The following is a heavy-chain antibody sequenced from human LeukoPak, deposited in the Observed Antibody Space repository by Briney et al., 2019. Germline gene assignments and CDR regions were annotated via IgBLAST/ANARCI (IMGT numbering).Heavy chain of an antibody. D-gene: IGHD2/OR15-2a*01. J-gene: IGHJ4*02. CDR1: GFTFSTYG. CDR2: IDSSTTRI. Sequence: GGSLRLSCAASGFTFSTYGMNWVRQAPGKGLEWVSAIDSSTTRIYYANSVRGRFTISRDNAKNSLDLQMNSLRAEDTAVYYCVRGGTYCDSTCKGADYWGQGTLVAVSS. V-gene: IGHV3-21*01. CDR3: VRGGTYCDSTCKGADY.